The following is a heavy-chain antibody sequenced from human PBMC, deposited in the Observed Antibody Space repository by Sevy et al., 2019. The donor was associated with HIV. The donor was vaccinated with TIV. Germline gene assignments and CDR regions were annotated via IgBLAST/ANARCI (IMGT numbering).Heavy chain of an antibody. CDR2: ITPNNGNT. CDR1: GYTFTNYH. J-gene: IGHJ1*01. Sequence: ASVKVSCKASGYTFTNYHITWVRQAPGQGLEWMGWITPNNGNTNYAQRLRGRVTMTTDTSTSTAYMELRSLRSDDTDVYYCARAPSGSQGPGQYFHHWGQGTLVTVSS. D-gene: IGHD1-26*01. V-gene: IGHV1-18*01. CDR3: ARAPSGSQGPGQYFHH.